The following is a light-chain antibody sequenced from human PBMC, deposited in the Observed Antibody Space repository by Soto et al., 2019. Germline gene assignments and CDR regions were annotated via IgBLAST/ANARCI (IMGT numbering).Light chain of an antibody. CDR2: KAS. J-gene: IGKJ4*01. CDR1: QSFSSW. Sequence: DIQMTQSPSTLSASVGDRVTITCRASQSFSSWLAWYQQKPGKAPKLLIYKASTLESGVPSRFSGSGSGTEFTLTISSLQPDDFATYYCQQYIIYPLTFGGGTKVDIK. V-gene: IGKV1-5*03. CDR3: QQYIIYPLT.